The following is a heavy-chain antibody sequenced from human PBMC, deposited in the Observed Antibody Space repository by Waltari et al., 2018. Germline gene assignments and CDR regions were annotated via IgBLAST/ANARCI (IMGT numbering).Heavy chain of an antibody. CDR2: IIPNSIKT. CDR3: ASDPSMQHVAAGGY. CDR1: VFSLSRYS. Sequence: EAQVVESGGGVVQPGGSLRVSCLTSVFSLSRYSRIWVRQAPGKGLEWVSSIIPNSIKTYYLESVRGRFTISRDNARNSLYLQMDSLRVEDSAVYYCASDPSMQHVAAGGYWGQGTLVTVSS. J-gene: IGHJ4*02. D-gene: IGHD2-8*01. V-gene: IGHV3-21*01.